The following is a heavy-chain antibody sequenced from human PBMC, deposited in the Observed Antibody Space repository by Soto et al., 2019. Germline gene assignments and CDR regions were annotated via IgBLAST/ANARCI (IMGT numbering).Heavy chain of an antibody. J-gene: IGHJ4*02. V-gene: IGHV5-51*01. Sequence: GESLKISCKGSGYSFTTYWIGWVRQMPRKGLEWMGVIYPGDSDIRFSPSFQGQVTISADMSLSTAYLQWSSLRVSDTAMYYCDRKEYNYDTHSFGYWGQGTLVTVSS. CDR3: DRKEYNYDTHSFGY. CDR1: GYSFTTYW. CDR2: IYPGDSDI. D-gene: IGHD3-22*01.